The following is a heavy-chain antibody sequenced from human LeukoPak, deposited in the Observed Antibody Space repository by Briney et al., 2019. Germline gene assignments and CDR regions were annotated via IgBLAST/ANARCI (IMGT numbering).Heavy chain of an antibody. V-gene: IGHV3-23*01. CDR2: ISGRADVT. Sequence: PGGSLRLSCAASGFTFSNYAMCWVRQAPGKGLEWVSVISGRADVTYYADSVKGRFATSRDNSKNTLSLQMNSLRAEDTAVYYCAKWGAWFGSVNYYGMYVWGQGTTVSVSS. J-gene: IGHJ6*02. CDR3: AKWGAWFGSVNYYGMYV. D-gene: IGHD3-10*01. CDR1: GFTFSNYA.